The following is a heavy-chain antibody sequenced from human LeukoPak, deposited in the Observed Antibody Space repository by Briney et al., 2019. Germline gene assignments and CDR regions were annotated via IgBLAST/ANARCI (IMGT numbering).Heavy chain of an antibody. Sequence: GGSLRLSCTASGFFLGDHAISWVRQAPGKGLEWVSAISGSGGSTYYADSVKGRFTISRDNSKNTLYLQMNSLRAEDTAVYYCAKGEAVAAPDYFDYWGQGTLVTVSS. V-gene: IGHV3-23*01. D-gene: IGHD6-19*01. CDR3: AKGEAVAAPDYFDY. CDR2: ISGSGGST. J-gene: IGHJ4*02. CDR1: GFFLGDHA.